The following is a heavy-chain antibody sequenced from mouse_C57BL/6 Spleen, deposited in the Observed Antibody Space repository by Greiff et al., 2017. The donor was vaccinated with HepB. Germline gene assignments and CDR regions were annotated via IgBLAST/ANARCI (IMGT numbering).Heavy chain of an antibody. CDR1: GYTFTDYA. D-gene: IGHD1-1*01. Sequence: VKLQQSGPELVRPGVSVKISCKGSGYTFTDYAMHWVKQSHAKSLEWIGVISTYYGDASYNQKFKDKATMTVDKSSSTAYMELARLTSEDSAVYYIRGTTVVAEDYFDYWGQGTTLTVSS. J-gene: IGHJ2*01. CDR2: ISTYYGDA. CDR3: RGTTVVAEDYFDY. V-gene: IGHV1-67*01.